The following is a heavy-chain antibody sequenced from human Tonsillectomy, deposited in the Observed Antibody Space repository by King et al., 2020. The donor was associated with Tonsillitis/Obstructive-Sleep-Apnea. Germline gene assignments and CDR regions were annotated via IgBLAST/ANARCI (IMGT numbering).Heavy chain of an antibody. J-gene: IGHJ3*02. Sequence: VQLVESGGGLVQPGRSLRLSCAASGFTFDDYAMHWVRQAPGKGLEWVSGISWNSGSIGYADSVKGRFTISRDNAKNSLYLQMNSLRAEDTALYYCAKDLGVWANVWAFDIWGQGTMVTVSS. V-gene: IGHV3-9*01. CDR1: GFTFDDYA. CDR2: ISWNSGSI. D-gene: IGHD2-8*01. CDR3: AKDLGVWANVWAFDI.